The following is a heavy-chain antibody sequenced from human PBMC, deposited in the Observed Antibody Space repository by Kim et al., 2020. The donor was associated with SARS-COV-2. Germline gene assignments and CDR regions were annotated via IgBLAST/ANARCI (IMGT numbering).Heavy chain of an antibody. CDR2: IIPAFGAA. D-gene: IGHD2-2*01. Sequence: SVKVSCKASGGIFSNYAIGWVRQAPGLGLEWMGGIIPAFGAANYAQKFQGRVTITADESTSTAYMELSSLRSEDTAVYYCARGVVYQTWDNDFDIWGQGTMVTVSS. CDR3: ARGVVYQTWDNDFDI. J-gene: IGHJ3*02. V-gene: IGHV1-69*13. CDR1: GGIFSNYA.